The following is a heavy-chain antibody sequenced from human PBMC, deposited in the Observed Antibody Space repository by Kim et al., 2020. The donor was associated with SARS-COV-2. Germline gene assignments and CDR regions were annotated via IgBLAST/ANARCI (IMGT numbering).Heavy chain of an antibody. CDR1: GFTFSSYA. V-gene: IGHV3-23*01. CDR2: ISGSGDST. Sequence: GGSLRLSCAASGFTFSSYAMSWVRQAPGKGLEWVSAISGSGDSTYYADSVKGRFTISRDNSKNTLYLQMNSLRAEDTAVYYCANSGSYYGETGYWGQGTLVTVSS. J-gene: IGHJ4*02. D-gene: IGHD1-26*01. CDR3: ANSGSYYGETGY.